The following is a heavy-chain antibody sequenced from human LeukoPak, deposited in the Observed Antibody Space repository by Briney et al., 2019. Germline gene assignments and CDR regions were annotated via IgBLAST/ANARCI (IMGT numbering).Heavy chain of an antibody. CDR1: GYTFTSYY. CDR2: ISAYNGNT. D-gene: IGHD3-22*01. CDR3: ARCDSSGYYYYFDY. J-gene: IGHJ4*02. V-gene: IGHV1-18*04. Sequence: ASVKVSCKASGYTFTSYYMHWVRQAPGQGLEWMGWISAYNGNTNYAQKLQGRVTMTTDTSTTTAYMELRSLRSDDTAVYYCARCDSSGYYYYFDYWGQGTLVTVSS.